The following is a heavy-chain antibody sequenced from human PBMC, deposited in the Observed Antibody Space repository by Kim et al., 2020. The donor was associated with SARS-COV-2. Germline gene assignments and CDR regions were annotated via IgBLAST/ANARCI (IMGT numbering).Heavy chain of an antibody. J-gene: IGHJ4*02. Sequence: YYNPTLRSRVTISVDTSKNQFSLKLSAVTAADTAVYYCARPKGELSPFDYWGQGTLVTVSS. CDR3: ARPKGELSPFDY. D-gene: IGHD3-16*02. V-gene: IGHV4-39*01.